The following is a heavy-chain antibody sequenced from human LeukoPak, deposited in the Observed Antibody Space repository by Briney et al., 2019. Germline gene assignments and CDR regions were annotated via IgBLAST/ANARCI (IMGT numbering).Heavy chain of an antibody. D-gene: IGHD3-22*01. Sequence: PGGSLRLSCAASGFIFSDYYMSWIRQTPEKGLEWISCISSSSGTTVHDADSVKGRFTISRDNAKNSLYLEMNSLRVEDTAVYYCARGRLFLFDSWGQGTLVTVSS. J-gene: IGHJ5*01. CDR2: ISSSSGTTV. V-gene: IGHV3-11*04. CDR3: ARGRLFLFDS. CDR1: GFIFSDYY.